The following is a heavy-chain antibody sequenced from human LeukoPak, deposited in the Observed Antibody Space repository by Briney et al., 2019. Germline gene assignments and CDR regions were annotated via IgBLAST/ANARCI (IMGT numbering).Heavy chain of an antibody. CDR2: IYYGGST. CDR1: GGSISSYY. J-gene: IGHJ4*02. Sequence: PSETLSLTCTVSGGSISSYYWSWIRQPPGKGPEWIGSIYYGGSTNYNPSLKSRVTISVDTSNNQFSLKLSSVTGADTAVYYCARHTGSSGWHEDYWGQGTLVTVSS. V-gene: IGHV4-59*08. CDR3: ARHTGSSGWHEDY. D-gene: IGHD6-19*01.